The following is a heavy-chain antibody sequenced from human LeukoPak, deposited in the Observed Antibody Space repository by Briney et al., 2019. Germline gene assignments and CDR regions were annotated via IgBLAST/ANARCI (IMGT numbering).Heavy chain of an antibody. CDR1: GFTFSSYW. CDR2: INSDGSST. J-gene: IGHJ6*03. CDR3: ARDSWELHYYYYYYYMDV. Sequence: PGGSLRLSCAASGFTFSSYWMHWVRQAPGKGLVWVSRINSDGSSTSYADSVKGRFTISRDNAKNTLYLQMNSLRAEDTAVYYCARDSWELHYYYYYYYMDVWGKGTTVTVSS. D-gene: IGHD1-26*01. V-gene: IGHV3-74*01.